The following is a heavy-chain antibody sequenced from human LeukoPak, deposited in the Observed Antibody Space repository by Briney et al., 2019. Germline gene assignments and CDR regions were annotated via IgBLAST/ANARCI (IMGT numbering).Heavy chain of an antibody. CDR2: VNRDGSET. CDR3: PRNNGMDV. CDR1: GFAFSSHW. J-gene: IGHJ6*01. Sequence: PGGSLRLSCAASGFAFSSHWMTWVRQAPGRGPEWVANVNRDGSETDYLDSVKGRFAISKDNAKNSLYLPMNGLRDEDTALYHFPRNNGMDVWGQGTTVIVSS. V-gene: IGHV3-7*03.